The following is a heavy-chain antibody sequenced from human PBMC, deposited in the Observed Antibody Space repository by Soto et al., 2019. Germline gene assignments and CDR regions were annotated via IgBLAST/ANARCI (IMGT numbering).Heavy chain of an antibody. D-gene: IGHD4-17*01. V-gene: IGHV3-23*01. CDR3: AKESMNTVTPPAGGIYYYYGMDV. Sequence: EVQLLESGGGLVQPGGSLRLSCAASGFTFSSYAMSWVRQAPGKGLEWVSAISGSGGSTYYADSVKGRFTISRDNSKNTLYLQMNCLTAEDTAVYYCAKESMNTVTPPAGGIYYYYGMDVWCQGTTLTVSS. CDR1: GFTFSSYA. CDR2: ISGSGGST. J-gene: IGHJ6*02.